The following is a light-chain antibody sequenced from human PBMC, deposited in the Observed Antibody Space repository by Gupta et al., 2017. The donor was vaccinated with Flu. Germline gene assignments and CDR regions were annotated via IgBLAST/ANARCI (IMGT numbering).Light chain of an antibody. CDR3: QQDGSSPLT. CDR1: QSVSSSY. J-gene: IGKJ4*01. Sequence: EIVLTQSPGTLSLSPGERATLSCRASQSVSSSYLAWYQQQPGQAPRLLIYGASSMATGIPDRFSGSGSGTDFTLTISRLEPEDFAVYYCQQDGSSPLTFGAGTKVEIK. CDR2: GAS. V-gene: IGKV3-20*01.